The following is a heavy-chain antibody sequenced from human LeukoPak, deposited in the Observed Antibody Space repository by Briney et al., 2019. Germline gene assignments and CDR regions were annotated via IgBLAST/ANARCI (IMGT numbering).Heavy chain of an antibody. CDR2: IRYDGGHTYDGSDE. CDR3: AGDFDY. CDR1: GFTFSSYG. V-gene: IGHV3-30*02. J-gene: IGHJ4*02. Sequence: GGSLRLSCAASGFTFSSYGMHWVRQAPGKGLEWVAFIRYDGGHTYDGSDEYYADSVKGRFTISRDNSKNMLYLQMNSLRAEDTAVYYCAGDFDYWGQGTLVTVSS.